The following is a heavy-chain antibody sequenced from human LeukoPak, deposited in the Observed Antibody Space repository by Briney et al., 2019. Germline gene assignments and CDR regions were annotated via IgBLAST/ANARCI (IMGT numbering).Heavy chain of an antibody. J-gene: IGHJ3*02. D-gene: IGHD1-26*01. CDR1: GGSISSYY. V-gene: IGHV4-59*01. CDR2: IYYSGST. CDR3: ARGPEWEPLDDAFDI. Sequence: TSETLSLTCTVSGGSISSYYWSWIRQPPGEGLEWVGYIYYSGSTNYNPSLKSRVTISVDTSKNQFSLKLSSVTAADTAVYYCARGPEWEPLDDAFDIWGQGTMVTVSS.